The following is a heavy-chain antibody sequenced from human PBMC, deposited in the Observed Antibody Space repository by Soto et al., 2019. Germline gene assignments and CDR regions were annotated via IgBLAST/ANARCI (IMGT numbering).Heavy chain of an antibody. Sequence: SETLSLTCTVSGGSISSGDSYWSWIRQPPGKGLEWIGYIYYTGSTYYNPSLESRVTISVDTSKNQFSLKLNSMTAADTAVYYCAGEGASRYTYCDGTDVWGEATTVTVAS. J-gene: IGHJ6*04. V-gene: IGHV4-30-4*01. CDR3: AGEGASRYTYCDGTDV. D-gene: IGHD2-2*02. CDR2: IYYTGST. CDR1: GGSISSGDSY.